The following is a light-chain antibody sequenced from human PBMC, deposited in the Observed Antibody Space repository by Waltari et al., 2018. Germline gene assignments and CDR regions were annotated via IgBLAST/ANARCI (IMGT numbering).Light chain of an antibody. CDR3: ASYTPSSALV. CDR1: NSDVGFYSR. J-gene: IGLJ2*01. CDR2: EVT. V-gene: IGLV2-18*02. Sequence: QSALTQPPSVSGSPGQSVTISCTGTNSDVGFYSRVSWYQQPPGTFPKLVIYEVTNRTSGVPYRVSGAKSGNTSPLTISGLQAEDAADYYCASYTPSSALVFGGGTKVTVL.